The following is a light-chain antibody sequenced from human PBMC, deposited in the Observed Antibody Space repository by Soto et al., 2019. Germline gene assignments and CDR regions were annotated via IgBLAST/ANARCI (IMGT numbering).Light chain of an antibody. J-gene: IGKJ1*01. V-gene: IGKV3-20*01. CDR3: QQYAGSPRT. CDR2: ATS. Sequence: EIVLTQSPGTLSLSPGERATLSCRASQSVFTNYLAWYQQKSGQAPRLLIYATSSRATGIPDRFSGSGSGTDFTLTISRLEPEDFAVYYCQQYAGSPRTFGQGTKVEIK. CDR1: QSVFTNY.